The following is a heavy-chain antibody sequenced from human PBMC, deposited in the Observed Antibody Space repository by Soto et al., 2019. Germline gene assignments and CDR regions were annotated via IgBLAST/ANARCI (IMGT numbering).Heavy chain of an antibody. CDR2: IYYSGST. V-gene: IGHV4-39*01. CDR1: GGSISSSSYY. D-gene: IGHD3-3*01. CDR3: ASQDGDFWSGYYHYYMDV. Sequence: PSETLSLTCTVSGGSISSSSYYWGWIRQPPGKGLEWIGSIYYSGSTYYNPSLKSRVTISVDTSKNQFSLKLSSVTAADTAVYYCASQDGDFWSGYYHYYMDVWGKGTTVTVSS. J-gene: IGHJ6*03.